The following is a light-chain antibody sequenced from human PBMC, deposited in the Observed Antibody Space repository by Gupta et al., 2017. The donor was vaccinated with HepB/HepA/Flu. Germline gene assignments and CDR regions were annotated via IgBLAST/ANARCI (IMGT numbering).Light chain of an antibody. CDR3: QQLNTYPWT. CDR1: QGISNS. CDR2: AAS. V-gene: IGKV1-9*01. Sequence: DIQLTQSPSSLSASVGDRVTITCRTSQGISNSLAWYQQKPGKDPKVLIYAASILQSGVPSRFSGSGSGTEFSLTISSLQPDDFATYYCQQLNTYPWTFGQGTKVEIK. J-gene: IGKJ1*01.